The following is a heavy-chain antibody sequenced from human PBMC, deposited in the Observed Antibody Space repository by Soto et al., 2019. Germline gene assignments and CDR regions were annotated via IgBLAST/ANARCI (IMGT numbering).Heavy chain of an antibody. D-gene: IGHD4-17*01. J-gene: IGHJ5*02. CDR1: GFSLTTAGAG. Sequence: QITLKESGPTLVKPTQTLTLTCTFSGFSLTTAGAGVGWIRQPPGKALEWLALIYWNDDTRYSPSLTSRLTITQDTSKNQVVLRMTNMDPVDTATYYCAHRGYGNYPRDNWFDPWGQGILVIVSS. CDR3: AHRGYGNYPRDNWFDP. V-gene: IGHV2-5*01. CDR2: IYWNDDT.